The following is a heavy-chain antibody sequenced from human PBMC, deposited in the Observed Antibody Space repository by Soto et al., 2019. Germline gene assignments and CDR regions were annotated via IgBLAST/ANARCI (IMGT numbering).Heavy chain of an antibody. CDR3: ARAPPTARTYYYDSSGYSPLDY. V-gene: IGHV4-34*01. Sequence: XETLSLTCAVYGWSLSGYNWNWIRQPPGKGLEWIGEINHSGSTDYNPSLKSRVTISLDTSKNQFSLKLASVTAADTAVYYCARAPPTARTYYYDSSGYSPLDYWGQGTLVTVSS. D-gene: IGHD3-22*01. CDR1: GWSLSGYN. CDR2: INHSGST. J-gene: IGHJ4*02.